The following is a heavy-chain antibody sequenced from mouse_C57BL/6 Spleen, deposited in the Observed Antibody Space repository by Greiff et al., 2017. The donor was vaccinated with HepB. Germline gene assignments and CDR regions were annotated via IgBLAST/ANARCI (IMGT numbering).Heavy chain of an antibody. Sequence: EVKLMESGGGLVKPGGSLKLSCAASGFTFSDYGMHWVRQAPEKGLEWVAYISSGSSTIYYADTVKGRFTISRDNAKNTLFLQMTSLRSEDTAMYYCAVYYGSSSLYYYAMDYWGQGTSVTVSS. V-gene: IGHV5-17*01. D-gene: IGHD1-1*01. J-gene: IGHJ4*01. CDR1: GFTFSDYG. CDR3: AVYYGSSSLYYYAMDY. CDR2: ISSGSSTI.